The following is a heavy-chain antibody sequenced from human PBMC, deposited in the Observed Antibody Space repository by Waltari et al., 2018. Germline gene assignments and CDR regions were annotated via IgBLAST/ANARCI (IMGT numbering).Heavy chain of an antibody. CDR1: GYTFTGYF. CDR2: VNPTKSGT. V-gene: IGHV1-2*06. J-gene: IGHJ2*01. D-gene: IGHD1-20*01. CDR3: ARDRGGKYNCHLDL. Sequence: QVQLVQSGAEVKKPGASVKVSCTASGYTFTGYFIHWVRQAPGQGLEWMGRVNPTKSGTDSPQRFQGRVTMTTDTSFSTAYMELSRLGADDTAVYFCARDRGGKYNCHLDLWGRGTLITVSS.